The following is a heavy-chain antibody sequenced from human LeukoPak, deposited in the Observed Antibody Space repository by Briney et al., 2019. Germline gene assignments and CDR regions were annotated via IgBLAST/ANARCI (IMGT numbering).Heavy chain of an antibody. J-gene: IGHJ4*02. CDR2: ISSSGSTI. CDR3: ARDPPLYCSGGSCSY. D-gene: IGHD2-15*01. CDR1: GFTFSDYY. V-gene: IGHV3-11*01. Sequence: GGSLRLSCAASGFTFSDYYMSWIRQAPGKGLEWVSYISSSGSTIYYADSVKGRFTISRDNAKKSLYLQMNSLRAEDTAVYYCARDPPLYCSGGSCSYWGQGTLVTVSS.